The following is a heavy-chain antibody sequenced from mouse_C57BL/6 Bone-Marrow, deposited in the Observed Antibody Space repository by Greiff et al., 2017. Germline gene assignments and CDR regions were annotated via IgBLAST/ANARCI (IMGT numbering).Heavy chain of an antibody. J-gene: IGHJ2*01. Sequence: VQLQESGAELARPGASVKLSCKASGYTFTSYGISWVKQRTGQGLEWIGEIYPRSGNPYYNEKFKGKATLTAAKSSRTAEMEFRNLSSEDSTVYFCTRRETAQPYCFDYWGQGTTLTVSS. CDR2: IYPRSGNP. D-gene: IGHD3-2*02. CDR1: GYTFTSYG. CDR3: TRRETAQPYCFDY. V-gene: IGHV1-81*01.